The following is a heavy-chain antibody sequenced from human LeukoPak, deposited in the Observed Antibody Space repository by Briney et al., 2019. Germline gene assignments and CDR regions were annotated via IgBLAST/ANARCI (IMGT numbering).Heavy chain of an antibody. D-gene: IGHD6-19*01. CDR2: INPKNGAT. CDR1: GYSFTDYY. CDR3: TRGPSSGSFDY. V-gene: IGHV1-2*02. Sequence: ASVRVSCTAPGYSFTDYYMHWMRQAPGHGFEWMGWINPKNGATKYSQKFQGRVTLTRDASISTAYMELSRLMSDDTAVYYCTRGPSSGSFDYWGQGTLVTVSS. J-gene: IGHJ4*02.